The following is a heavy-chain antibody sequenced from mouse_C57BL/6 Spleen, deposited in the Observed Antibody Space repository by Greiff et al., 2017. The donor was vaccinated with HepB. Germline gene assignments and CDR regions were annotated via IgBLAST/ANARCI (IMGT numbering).Heavy chain of an antibody. D-gene: IGHD1-1*01. Sequence: EVKLVESGEGLVKPGGSLKLSCAASGFTFSSYAMSWVRQTPEKRLEWVAYISSGGDYIYYADTVKGRFTISRDNARNTLYLQMSSLKSEDTAMYYCTRGGYFTTVVSHWYFDVWGTGTTVTVSS. V-gene: IGHV5-9-1*02. CDR2: ISSGGDYI. CDR1: GFTFSSYA. CDR3: TRGGYFTTVVSHWYFDV. J-gene: IGHJ1*03.